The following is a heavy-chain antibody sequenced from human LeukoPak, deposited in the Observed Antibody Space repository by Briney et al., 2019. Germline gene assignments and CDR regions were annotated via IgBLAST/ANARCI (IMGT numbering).Heavy chain of an antibody. Sequence: SETLSLTCTVSGGSISSYYWSWIRQPPGKGLEWIGYIYYSGSTNYNPSLKSRVTISVDTSKNQFSLKLSSVTAADTAVYYCARRSLWFGEYRYWGQGTLVTVSS. J-gene: IGHJ4*02. CDR1: GGSISSYY. D-gene: IGHD3-10*01. CDR3: ARRSLWFGEYRY. V-gene: IGHV4-59*01. CDR2: IYYSGST.